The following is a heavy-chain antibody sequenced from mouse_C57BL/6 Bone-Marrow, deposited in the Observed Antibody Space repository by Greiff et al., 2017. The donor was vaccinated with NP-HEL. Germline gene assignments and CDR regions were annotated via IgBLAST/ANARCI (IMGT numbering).Heavy chain of an antibody. CDR1: GFTFSSYA. CDR3: ARGRPRDFDY. Sequence: EVKLMESGGGLVKPGGSLKLSCAASGFTFSSYAMSWVRQTPEKRLEWVATISDGGSYTYYPDNVKGRFTISRDNAKNNLYLQMSHLKSEDTAMYYCARGRPRDFDYWGKGTTLTVAS. V-gene: IGHV5-4*03. CDR2: ISDGGSYT. J-gene: IGHJ2*01.